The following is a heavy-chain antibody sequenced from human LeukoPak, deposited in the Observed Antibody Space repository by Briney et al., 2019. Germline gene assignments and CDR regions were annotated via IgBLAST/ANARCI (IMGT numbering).Heavy chain of an antibody. Sequence: SVKVSCKASGGTFSSYAISWVRQAPGQGLEWMGGIIPIFGTANYAQKFQGRVTITTDESTSTAYMELSSLTSEDTAVYYCASRWSEYSSSYDYWGQGTLVTVSS. CDR1: GGTFSSYA. CDR3: ASRWSEYSSSYDY. V-gene: IGHV1-69*05. D-gene: IGHD6-13*01. J-gene: IGHJ4*02. CDR2: IIPIFGTA.